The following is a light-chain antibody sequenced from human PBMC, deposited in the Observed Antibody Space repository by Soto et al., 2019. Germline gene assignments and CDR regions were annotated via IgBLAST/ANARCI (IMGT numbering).Light chain of an antibody. V-gene: IGKV3-15*01. CDR2: GAS. Sequence: EIVMTQPPATLSVSPGERATLSCRASRSVSSNLAWYQQKPGQAPRLLIYGASTRATGIPARFSGSGSGTEFTLTISSLQSEDFAVYYCQQYNNWPLTFGQGTKVEIK. J-gene: IGKJ1*01. CDR1: RSVSSN. CDR3: QQYNNWPLT.